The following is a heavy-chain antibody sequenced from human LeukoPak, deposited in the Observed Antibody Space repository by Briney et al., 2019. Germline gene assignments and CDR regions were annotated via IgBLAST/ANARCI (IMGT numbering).Heavy chain of an antibody. CDR3: ARWTTTYLDY. D-gene: IGHD4-11*01. V-gene: IGHV1-46*01. CDR1: GYTFTNYY. CDR2: INPSGGST. J-gene: IGHJ4*02. Sequence: GASVKVSCKASGYTFTNYYIHWVRQAPGQGLEWMGIINPSGGSTNFAQKFQGRVTMTTDTSTFTVYMELSSLRSEDTAVYYCARWTTTYLDYWGQGTLVTVSS.